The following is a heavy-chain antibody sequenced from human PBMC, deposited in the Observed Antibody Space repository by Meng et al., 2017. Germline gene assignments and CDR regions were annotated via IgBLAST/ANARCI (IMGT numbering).Heavy chain of an antibody. J-gene: IGHJ3*02. CDR2: IYSGGST. Sequence: GESLKISCAVSGVSFSDSDIHWVRQAPGKGLEWVSVIYSGGSTYYADSVKGRFTISRDNSKNTLYLQMNSLRAEDTAVYYCARDRTGVSYAFDIWGQGTMVTVSS. D-gene: IGHD1-14*01. V-gene: IGHV3-53*01. CDR3: ARDRTGVSYAFDI. CDR1: GVSFSDSD.